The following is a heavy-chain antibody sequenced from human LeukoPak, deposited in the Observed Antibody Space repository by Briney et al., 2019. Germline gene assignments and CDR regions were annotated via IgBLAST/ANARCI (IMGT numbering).Heavy chain of an antibody. CDR3: ARDRYGDGFAHFDY. Sequence: GASVKVSCKASGYTFIDYYMHWVRQAPGHGLEWLGGTNLNSGGTHYVQKFQGRVAITRDTSISTAYMDLSRLTSDDTAVYYCARDRYGDGFAHFDYWGQGALVTVSS. J-gene: IGHJ4*02. D-gene: IGHD5-24*01. CDR1: GYTFIDYY. CDR2: TNLNSGGT. V-gene: IGHV1-2*02.